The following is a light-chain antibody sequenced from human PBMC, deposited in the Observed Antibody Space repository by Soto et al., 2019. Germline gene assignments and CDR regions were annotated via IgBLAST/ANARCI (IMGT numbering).Light chain of an antibody. CDR1: SSDVGGYNY. V-gene: IGLV2-8*01. CDR2: EVS. CDR3: SSYAGSNNLV. J-gene: IGLJ2*01. Sequence: QSALTQPPSASGSPGQSVTISCTGTSSDVGGYNYVSWYQQHPGKAPKLMIYEVSKRPSGVPDRFSASKSGNTASLTVSGLQAEDEADYYCSSYAGSNNLVFGGGTKRTVL.